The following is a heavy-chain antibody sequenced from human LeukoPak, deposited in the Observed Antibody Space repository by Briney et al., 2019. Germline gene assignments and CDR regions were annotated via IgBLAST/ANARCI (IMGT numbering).Heavy chain of an antibody. CDR1: GFTFSSYA. CDR3: ARDPDIEAAYYFDY. CDR2: ISYDGSDK. V-gene: IGHV3-30*04. Sequence: GGSLRLSCAASGFTFSSYAMHWVRQAPGKGLEWAAVISYDGSDKYSADSVKGRFTISRDNSKNTLYLQMNSLRAEDTAVYYCARDPDIEAAYYFDYCGQGTLVTVSS. D-gene: IGHD6-25*01. J-gene: IGHJ4*02.